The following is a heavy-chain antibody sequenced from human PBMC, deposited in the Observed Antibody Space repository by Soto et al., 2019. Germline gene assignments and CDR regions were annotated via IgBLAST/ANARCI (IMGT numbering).Heavy chain of an antibody. CDR1: GDSVSGNSAA. J-gene: IGHJ4*02. V-gene: IGHV6-1*01. Sequence: SQTLSLTCAISGDSVSGNSAAWNWIRQSPSRGLEWLGRTYYRSRWYNDYAVSVKSRITVTPDTSKNQFSLHLNSVTPEDTAVYYCARDFTYYVRLDSYLLYWGPGALATVST. D-gene: IGHD3-16*01. CDR2: TYYRSRWYN. CDR3: ARDFTYYVRLDSYLLY.